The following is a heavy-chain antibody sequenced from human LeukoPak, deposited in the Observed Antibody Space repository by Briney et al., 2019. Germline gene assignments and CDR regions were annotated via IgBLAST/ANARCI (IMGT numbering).Heavy chain of an antibody. J-gene: IGHJ4*02. CDR3: AKRGSSGSVGQDNY. CDR2: IYYSGST. Sequence: SETLSLTCTVSGGSISSSSYYWGWIRQPPGKGLEWIGSIYYSGSTYYNPSLKSRVTISVDTSKNQFSLKLSSVTAADTAVYYCAKRGSSGSVGQDNYWGQGTLVTVSS. CDR1: GGSISSSSYY. V-gene: IGHV4-39*07. D-gene: IGHD1-26*01.